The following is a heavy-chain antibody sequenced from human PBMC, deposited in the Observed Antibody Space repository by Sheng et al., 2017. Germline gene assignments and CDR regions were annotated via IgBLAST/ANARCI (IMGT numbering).Heavy chain of an antibody. CDR2: INPNSGGT. Sequence: QVQLVQSGAEVKKPGASVKVSCKASEYTFTGYYIHWVRQAPGQGLEWMGWINPNSGGTNYAQKFQGRVTMTRDTSISTAYMELSRLRSDDTAVYYCARDPNIAAFTFDPWAREPRSPSPQ. CDR3: ARDPNIAAFTFDP. V-gene: IGHV1-2*02. J-gene: IGHJ5*02. D-gene: IGHD6-6*01. CDR1: EYTFTGYY.